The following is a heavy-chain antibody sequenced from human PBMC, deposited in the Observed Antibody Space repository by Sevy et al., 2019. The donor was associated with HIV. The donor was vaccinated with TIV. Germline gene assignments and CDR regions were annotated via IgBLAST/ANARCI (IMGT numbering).Heavy chain of an antibody. Sequence: GGSLRLSCAASGFTFSSYEMNWVRQAPGKGLEWVSYISSSGSPIYYADSVKGRFTISRDNAKNSLYRQMNSLRAEDTGVYYCARDLPGDSRMDVWGQGTTVTVSS. J-gene: IGHJ6*02. D-gene: IGHD3-22*01. CDR2: ISSSGSPI. CDR3: ARDLPGDSRMDV. CDR1: GFTFSSYE. V-gene: IGHV3-48*03.